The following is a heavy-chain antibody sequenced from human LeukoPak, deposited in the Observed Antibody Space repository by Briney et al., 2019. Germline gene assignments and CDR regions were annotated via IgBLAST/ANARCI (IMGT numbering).Heavy chain of an antibody. CDR3: ARSYGDSTYYYYYMDV. CDR2: INHSGST. Sequence: SETLSLTCAVYGGSFSGYYWSWIRQPPGKGLEWIGEINHSGSTNYNPSLKSRVTISVDTSKNQFSLKLSSVTAADTAVYYCARSYGDSTYYYYYMDVWGKGTTVTVSS. V-gene: IGHV4-34*01. CDR1: GGSFSGYY. J-gene: IGHJ6*03. D-gene: IGHD4-17*01.